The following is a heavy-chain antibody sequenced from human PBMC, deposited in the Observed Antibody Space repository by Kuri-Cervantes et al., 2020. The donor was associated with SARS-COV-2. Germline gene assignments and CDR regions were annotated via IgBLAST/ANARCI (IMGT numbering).Heavy chain of an antibody. CDR1: GFTFSSYA. V-gene: IGHV3-30*01. CDR3: ATNFAANYDFWSGYRYYYYYYGIDD. CDR2: ISYDGSNK. J-gene: IGHJ6*02. Sequence: GESLKISCAASGFTFSSYAMHWVRQAPGKGLEWVAVISYDGSNKYYADSVKGRFTISRDNSKNTLYLQMNSLRAEDTAVYYCATNFAANYDFWSGYRYYYYYYGIDDWGQGTLVTVSS. D-gene: IGHD3-3*01.